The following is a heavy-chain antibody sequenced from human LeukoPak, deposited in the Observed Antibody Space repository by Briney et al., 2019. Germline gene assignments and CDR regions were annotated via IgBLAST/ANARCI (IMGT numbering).Heavy chain of an antibody. Sequence: GGSLRLSCAASGFTFSRNWMSWVRQAPGKGLEWVANINQDGSGKHYVDSVKGRFTISRDNAKNSLYLQMNSLRAEDTAVYFCAKASIAGAIGVLDYWGQGTLVTVSS. J-gene: IGHJ4*02. CDR3: AKASIAGAIGVLDY. CDR2: INQDGSGK. V-gene: IGHV3-7*01. CDR1: GFTFSRNW. D-gene: IGHD1-26*01.